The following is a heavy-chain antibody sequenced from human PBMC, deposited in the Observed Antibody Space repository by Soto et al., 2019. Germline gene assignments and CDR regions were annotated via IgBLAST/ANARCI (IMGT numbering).Heavy chain of an antibody. Sequence: SETLSLTCTVSGGSVSSGSYYWSWIRQPPGKGLEWIGYIYYSGGTNYNPSLKSRVTISVDTSKNQFSLKLSSVTAADTAVYYCARGDEGLTGYYSYYYYYGMDVWGQGTTVTVSS. D-gene: IGHD3-9*01. CDR3: ARGDEGLTGYYSYYYYYGMDV. CDR1: GGSVSSGSYY. J-gene: IGHJ6*02. CDR2: IYYSGGT. V-gene: IGHV4-61*01.